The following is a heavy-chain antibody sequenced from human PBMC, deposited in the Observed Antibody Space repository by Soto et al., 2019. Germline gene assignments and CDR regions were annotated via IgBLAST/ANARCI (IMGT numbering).Heavy chain of an antibody. CDR3: PKDGPRYDLWSCYYYLDP. J-gene: IGHJ5*02. V-gene: IGHV3-30*18. D-gene: IGHD3-3*01. CDR2: ISYDGSNK. Sequence: QVQLVESGGGVVQPGRSLRLSCAASGFTFSSYGMHWVRQAPGKGLEWVAVISYDGSNKYYADSVKGRFTISRDNSKNPRYLQKNSVRAEDTAVYYCPKDGPRYDLWSCYYYLDPGGQGTLVTVAT. CDR1: GFTFSSYG.